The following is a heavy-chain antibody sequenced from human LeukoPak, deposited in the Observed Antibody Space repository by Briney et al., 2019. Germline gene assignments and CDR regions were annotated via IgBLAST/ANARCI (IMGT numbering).Heavy chain of an antibody. D-gene: IGHD2-15*01. Sequence: GGSLRLSCAASGFPFSSYPMSWVRQAPGKGLEWVSVISDSGGRTYSAASVKGRFTISRDNPKDTLYLQMNSLRAEDTAVYYCARTYCIGSSCPGVFEYWGQGTLVTVSS. CDR1: GFPFSSYP. CDR3: ARTYCIGSSCPGVFEY. J-gene: IGHJ4*02. CDR2: ISDSGGRT. V-gene: IGHV3-23*01.